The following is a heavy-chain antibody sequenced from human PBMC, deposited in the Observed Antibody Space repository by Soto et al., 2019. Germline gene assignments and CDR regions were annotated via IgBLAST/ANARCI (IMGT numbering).Heavy chain of an antibody. Sequence: SETLSLTCAVYGGSFSGYYWSWIRQPPGKGLEWIGEINHSGSTNFNPSLKSRVTISVETSKNQFSLKLSSVTAADTAVYYCATHLKTTVTTYWYFDLWGRGTLVTVSS. CDR1: GGSFSGYY. V-gene: IGHV4-34*01. CDR2: INHSGST. J-gene: IGHJ2*01. CDR3: ATHLKTTVTTYWYFDL. D-gene: IGHD4-17*01.